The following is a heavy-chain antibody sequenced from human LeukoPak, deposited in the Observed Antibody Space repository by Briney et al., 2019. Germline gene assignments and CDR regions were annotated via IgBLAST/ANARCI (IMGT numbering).Heavy chain of an antibody. CDR2: INPNSGGT. V-gene: IGHV1-2*02. Sequence: ASVKVSCKPSGYTFTGYYMHCVRQAAGQGLEWMRWINPNSGGTNYAQKFQGRVTMTRDTSISTAYMELSRLRSDDTAVYYCARVPPQFCSSTSCYTNYFDYWGQGTLVTVSS. CDR1: GYTFTGYY. D-gene: IGHD2-2*02. J-gene: IGHJ4*02. CDR3: ARVPPQFCSSTSCYTNYFDY.